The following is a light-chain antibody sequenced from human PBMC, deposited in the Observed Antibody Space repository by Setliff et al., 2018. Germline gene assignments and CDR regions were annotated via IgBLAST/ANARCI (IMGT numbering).Light chain of an antibody. CDR1: SSNIGAGYD. CDR2: GNS. CDR3: QSYDSSLSGAV. Sequence: QSVLTQAPSVSGAPGQRVTISCTGSSSNIGAGYDVHWYQQLPGTAPKLLIFGNSNRPSGVPDRFSGSKSGTSASLAITGLQAEDEADYYCQSYDSSLSGAVFGNGTKGTVL. J-gene: IGLJ1*01. V-gene: IGLV1-40*01.